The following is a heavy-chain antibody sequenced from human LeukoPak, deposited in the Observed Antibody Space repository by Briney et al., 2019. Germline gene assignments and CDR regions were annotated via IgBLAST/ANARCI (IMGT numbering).Heavy chain of an antibody. CDR3: ARTVSNWNYGAFDI. D-gene: IGHD1-7*01. J-gene: IGHJ3*02. CDR2: IIPIFGTA. Sequence: ASVKVSCKASGGTYSSYAISWVRQAPGQGLEWVGGIIPIFGTANYAQKFQGRVTITADESTSTAYMELSSLRSEDTAVYYCARTVSNWNYGAFDIWGQGTMVTVSS. CDR1: GGTYSSYA. V-gene: IGHV1-69*13.